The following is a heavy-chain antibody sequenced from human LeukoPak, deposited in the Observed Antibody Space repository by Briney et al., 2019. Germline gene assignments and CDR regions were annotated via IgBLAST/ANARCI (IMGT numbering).Heavy chain of an antibody. CDR3: ARAGRYCSGGNCYSSDGIDYYYYMDV. V-gene: IGHV4-4*07. J-gene: IGHJ6*03. Sequence: SETLSLTCTVSGGSISSYYWSWIRQPAGKGLEWIGRIYTSGSTNYNPSLKSRVTMSVDTSKNQFSLKLSSVTAADTAVYYCARAGRYCSGGNCYSSDGIDYYYYMDVWGKGTTVTISS. D-gene: IGHD2-15*01. CDR2: IYTSGST. CDR1: GGSISSYY.